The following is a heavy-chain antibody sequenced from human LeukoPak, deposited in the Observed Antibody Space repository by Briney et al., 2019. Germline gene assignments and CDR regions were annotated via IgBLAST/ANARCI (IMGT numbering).Heavy chain of an antibody. CDR2: IYHSGST. V-gene: IGHV4-38-2*02. CDR1: GYSISSGYY. Sequence: SETLSLTCAVSGYSISSGYYWGWIRQPPGKGLEWIGSIYHSGSTYYNPSLKSRVTISVDTSKNQFSLKLGSVTAADTAVYYCARDQVAGTDYGMDVWGKGTTVTVSS. D-gene: IGHD6-19*01. J-gene: IGHJ6*04. CDR3: ARDQVAGTDYGMDV.